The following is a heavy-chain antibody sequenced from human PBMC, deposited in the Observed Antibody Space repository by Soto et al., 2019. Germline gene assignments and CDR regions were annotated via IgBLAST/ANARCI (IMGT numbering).Heavy chain of an antibody. CDR3: ARDRPSNYDFWSGYLASSW. CDR1: GFTVSSNY. D-gene: IGHD3-3*01. Sequence: GGSLRLSCAASGFTVSSNYMSWVRQAPGKGLEWVSVIYSGGSTYYADSVKGRFTISRDNSKNTLYLQMNSLRAEDTAVYYCARDRPSNYDFWSGYLASSWWGQGTLVTVSS. J-gene: IGHJ4*02. CDR2: IYSGGST. V-gene: IGHV3-66*01.